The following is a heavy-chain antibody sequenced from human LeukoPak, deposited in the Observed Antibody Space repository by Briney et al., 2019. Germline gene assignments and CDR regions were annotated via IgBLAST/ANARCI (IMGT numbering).Heavy chain of an antibody. D-gene: IGHD6-13*01. CDR2: FDSEDGET. CDR1: GYTLTELS. V-gene: IGHV1-24*01. J-gene: IGHJ4*02. Sequence: ASVKVSCKVSGYTLTELSMHWVRQAPGKGLEWMGGFDSEDGETIYAQKFQGRVTMTEDTSTDTAYMELSSLRSEDTAVYYCATVSNGILSSSWSPRFFDYWGQGTLVTVSS. CDR3: ATVSNGILSSSWSPRFFDY.